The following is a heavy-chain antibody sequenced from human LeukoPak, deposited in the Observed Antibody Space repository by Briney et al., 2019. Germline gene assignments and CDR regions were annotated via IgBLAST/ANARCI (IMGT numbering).Heavy chain of an antibody. CDR3: AKDRWFGTFDY. V-gene: IGHV3-30*18. CDR2: ISYDGSNK. CDR1: GFTFSSYG. J-gene: IGHJ4*02. Sequence: GRSLRLSCAASGFTFSSYGMHWVRQAPGKGLEWVAVISYDGSNKYYADSVKGRFTISRDNSKSTLYLQMNSLRAEDTAVYYCAKDRWFGTFDYWGQGTLVTVSS. D-gene: IGHD3-10*01.